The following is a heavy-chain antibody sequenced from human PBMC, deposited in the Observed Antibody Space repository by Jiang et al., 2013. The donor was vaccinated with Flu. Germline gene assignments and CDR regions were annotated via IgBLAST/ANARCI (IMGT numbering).Heavy chain of an antibody. D-gene: IGHD3-10*01. Sequence: KPTQTLTLTCTFSGFSLKTSGVGVSWIRQPPGKALEWLAVVYWDDDKRYTPSLKNRLNITEDNFKNQVVLTLTNLDPMDTATYYCARGGVIGPFDYWGQGTLVTVSS. V-gene: IGHV2-5*02. CDR2: VYWDDDK. CDR3: ARGGVIGPFDY. CDR1: GFSLKTSGVG. J-gene: IGHJ4*02.